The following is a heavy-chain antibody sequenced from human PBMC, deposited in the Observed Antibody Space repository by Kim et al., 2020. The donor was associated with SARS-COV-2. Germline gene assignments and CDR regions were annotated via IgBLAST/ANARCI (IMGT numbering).Heavy chain of an antibody. Sequence: GGSLRLSCAASGFTFSSYAMSWVRQAPGKGLEWVSAISHGGDTTYYADSVQGRFTISRDNSKNTLFLQMNSLRDEDTAVYYCAKDIGALMMYSTPDYWGPGTL. CDR2: ISHGGDTT. CDR1: GFTFSSYA. J-gene: IGHJ4*01. D-gene: IGHD2-8*01. CDR3: AKDIGALMMYSTPDY. V-gene: IGHV3-23*01.